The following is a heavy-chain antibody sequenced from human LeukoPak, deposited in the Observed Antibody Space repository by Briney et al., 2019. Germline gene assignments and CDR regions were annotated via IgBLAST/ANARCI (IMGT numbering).Heavy chain of an antibody. Sequence: ASVKVSCKASGYTFTGQYIHWVRQAPGQGLEWMGWINAGNGNTKYSQEFQGRVTITRDTSASTAYMELSSLRSEDMAVYYCAREGFLVRGVRGLFDYWGQGTLVTVSS. J-gene: IGHJ4*02. CDR2: INAGNGNT. D-gene: IGHD3-10*01. CDR1: GYTFTGQY. CDR3: AREGFLVRGVRGLFDY. V-gene: IGHV1-3*03.